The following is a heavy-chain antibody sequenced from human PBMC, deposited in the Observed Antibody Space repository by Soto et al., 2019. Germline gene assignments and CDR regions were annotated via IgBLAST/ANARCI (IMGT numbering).Heavy chain of an antibody. D-gene: IGHD2-8*01. CDR1: GFSFSSFA. J-gene: IGHJ6*02. V-gene: IGHV3-23*01. CDR2: ISGSADST. CDR3: AKTRGAMIYAISVYGMDV. Sequence: EVQLLESGGGFIHPGGSLRLSCAASGFSFSSFAMNWVRQAPGKGLEWVSIISGSADSTFYADSVKGRFTISRDNSKSPLYLQINSLRAEETAVYYGAKTRGAMIYAISVYGMDVWGQGTTVTVSS.